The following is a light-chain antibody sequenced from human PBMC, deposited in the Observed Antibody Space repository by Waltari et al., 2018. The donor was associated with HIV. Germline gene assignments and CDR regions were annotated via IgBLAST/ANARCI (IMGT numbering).Light chain of an antibody. CDR1: SSDVGGYNY. Sequence: QSALTQPASVSGYPGQSITISCTGTSSDVGGYNYVSWYQHHPGKAPKLIIYEVTNRPSGVSNRFSGSKSGKTASLTISGLQADDEADYYCSSYTSSSTSVFGTGTKVTVL. CDR2: EVT. V-gene: IGLV2-14*01. CDR3: SSYTSSSTSV. J-gene: IGLJ1*01.